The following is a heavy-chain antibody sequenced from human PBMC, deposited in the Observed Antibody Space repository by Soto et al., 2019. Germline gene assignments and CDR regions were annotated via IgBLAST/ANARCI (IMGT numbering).Heavy chain of an antibody. J-gene: IGHJ5*02. Sequence: SETLSLTCTVSGGSISSGDYYWSWIRQPPGKGLEWIGYIYYSGSTYYNPSLKSRVTISVDTSKNQFSLKLSSVTAADTAVYYCARDVVTMVRGVIITDALFDPWGQGTLVTVSS. CDR3: ARDVVTMVRGVIITDALFDP. CDR1: GGSISSGDYY. V-gene: IGHV4-30-4*01. D-gene: IGHD3-10*01. CDR2: IYYSGST.